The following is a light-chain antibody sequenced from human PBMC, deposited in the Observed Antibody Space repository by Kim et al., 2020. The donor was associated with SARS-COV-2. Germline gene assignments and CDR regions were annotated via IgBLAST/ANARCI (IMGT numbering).Light chain of an antibody. V-gene: IGKV1-39*01. CDR1: HSSNSH. J-gene: IGKJ5*01. CDR3: HQGYSTPQFT. Sequence: SVVGKVIITCRPRHSSNSHLNWYQQQPAKGPHLLIFAAACLQRGGPSRIIGSGSWTDFTTTIITLQPEDFATYYFHQGYSTPQFTFGHGTRLEIK. CDR2: AAA.